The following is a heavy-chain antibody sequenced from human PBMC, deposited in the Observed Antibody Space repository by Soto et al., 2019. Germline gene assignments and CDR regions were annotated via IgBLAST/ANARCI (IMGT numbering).Heavy chain of an antibody. D-gene: IGHD3-10*01. CDR1: GFTVSNNY. CDR3: ASHPGGGVY. V-gene: IGHV3-53*01. CDR2: IYSGGYT. J-gene: IGHJ4*02. Sequence: EVQLVESGGGLIQPGGSLRLSCAVSGFTVSNNYMSWVRQAPGKGLEGVSVIYSGGYTAYGDSVKGRFTISRDNSKNTLFLQKNTRSADDRAVFYGASHPGGGVYWGQGTLVTVSS.